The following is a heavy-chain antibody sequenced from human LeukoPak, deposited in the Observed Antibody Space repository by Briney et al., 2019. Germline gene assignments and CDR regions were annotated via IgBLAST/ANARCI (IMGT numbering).Heavy chain of an antibody. V-gene: IGHV4-59*01. CDR1: GGSISSYY. Sequence: SETLSLTCTVSGGSISSYYWRWIRQPPGKGLECIGYIYYSGNTNYNPSLKSRVTISVDTSKNQFSLKLSSVTAADTAVYYCARGGDYLFDYWGQGTLVTVSS. J-gene: IGHJ4*02. CDR3: ARGGDYLFDY. CDR2: IYYSGNT. D-gene: IGHD4-17*01.